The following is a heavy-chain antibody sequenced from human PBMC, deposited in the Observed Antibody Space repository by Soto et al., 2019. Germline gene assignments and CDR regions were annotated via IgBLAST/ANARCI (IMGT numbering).Heavy chain of an antibody. D-gene: IGHD3-10*01. CDR2: INPNSGNI. CDR1: GNTFTSYD. J-gene: IGHJ4*02. Sequence: ASVKVSCKASGNTFTSYDINWVRQATGHGLEWMGWINPNSGNIGYAQKFQGRVTMTRDTAIRTAYMEVSRLRSDDTAVYYCARGRASGSYYLLDYWGKGPLVTVSS. CDR3: ARGRASGSYYLLDY. V-gene: IGHV1-8*01.